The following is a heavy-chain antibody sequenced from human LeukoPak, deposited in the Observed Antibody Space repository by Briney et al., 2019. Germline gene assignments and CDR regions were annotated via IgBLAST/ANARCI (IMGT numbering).Heavy chain of an antibody. CDR3: AKDSSSWYLYNWGSSLDY. CDR2: IRYDGSNK. CDR1: RFTFSSYW. D-gene: IGHD6-13*01. V-gene: IGHV3-30*02. J-gene: IGHJ4*02. Sequence: PGGSLRLSCAASRFTFSSYWMSWVRQAPGKGLEWVAFIRYDGSNKYYADSVKGRFTISRDNSKNTLYLQMNSLRAEDTAVYYCAKDSSSWYLYNWGSSLDYWGQGTLVTVSS.